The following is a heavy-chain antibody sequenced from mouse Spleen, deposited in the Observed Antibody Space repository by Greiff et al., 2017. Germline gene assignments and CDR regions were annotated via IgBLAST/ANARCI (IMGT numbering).Heavy chain of an antibody. CDR2: IWRGGST. V-gene: IGHV2-5*01. CDR1: GFSLTSYG. J-gene: IGHJ4*01. CDR3: AKNNYDYDGMDY. Sequence: VQLVESGPGLVQPSQSLSITCTVSGFSLTSYGVHWVRQSPGKGLEWLGVIWRGGSTDYNAAFMSRLSITKDNSKSQVFFKMNSLQADDTAIYYCAKNNYDYDGMDYWGQGTSVTVSS. D-gene: IGHD1-1*02.